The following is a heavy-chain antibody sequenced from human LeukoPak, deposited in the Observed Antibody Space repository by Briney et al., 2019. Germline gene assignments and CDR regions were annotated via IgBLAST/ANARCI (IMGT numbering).Heavy chain of an antibody. D-gene: IGHD4-23*01. V-gene: IGHV1-69*02. CDR2: IIPILGIA. Sequence: SVKVSCKASGYTFTSYYMHWVRQAPGQGLEWMGRIIPILGIANYAQKFQGRVTITADKSTSTAYMELSSLRSEDTAVYYCARQNDYGGNSAPLDYWGQGTLVTVSS. CDR1: GYTFTSYY. J-gene: IGHJ4*02. CDR3: ARQNDYGGNSAPLDY.